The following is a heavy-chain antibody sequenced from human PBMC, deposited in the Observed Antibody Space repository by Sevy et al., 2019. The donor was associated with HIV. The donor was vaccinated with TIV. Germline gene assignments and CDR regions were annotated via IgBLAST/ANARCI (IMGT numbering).Heavy chain of an antibody. J-gene: IGHJ4*02. D-gene: IGHD2-15*01. V-gene: IGHV3-74*01. CDR1: GFTFSNYW. CDR2: INSDGSST. CDR3: ARDLSLGRSCSPVNY. Sequence: GGSLRLSCAASGFTFSNYWMHWVRQAPGKGLVWVSRINSDGSSTSYADSVKGRFTISRDNAKNTLFLQMNSLRVEDTAVFYCARDLSLGRSCSPVNYWGQGTLVTVSS.